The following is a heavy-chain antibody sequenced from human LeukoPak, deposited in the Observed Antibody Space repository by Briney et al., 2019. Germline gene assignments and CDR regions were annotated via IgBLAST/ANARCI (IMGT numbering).Heavy chain of an antibody. D-gene: IGHD3-10*01. CDR2: ISSTGGTT. CDR3: ARIYYYGSGTGEY. Sequence: SGGSLRLSCAGSGFTFSDYYMSWIRQAPGKGLEWVAHISSTGGTTVYADSVKGRFTISRNNAKNSVYLQMNSLRAEDAAVYYCARIYYYGSGTGEYWGQGTLITVSP. J-gene: IGHJ4*02. CDR1: GFTFSDYY. V-gene: IGHV3-11*04.